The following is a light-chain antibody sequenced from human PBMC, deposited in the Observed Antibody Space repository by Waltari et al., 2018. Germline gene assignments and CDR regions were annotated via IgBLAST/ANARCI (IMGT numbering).Light chain of an antibody. CDR3: QSYDSSNVV. CDR2: EDN. Sequence: VSESPGKTVTISCTGSSGSIASNYVQWYQQRPGSAPTTVIYEDNQRPSGVPDRFSGSIDSSSNSASLTISGLKTEDEADYYCQSYDSSNVVFGGGTKLTVL. CDR1: SGSIASNY. V-gene: IGLV6-57*02. J-gene: IGLJ2*01.